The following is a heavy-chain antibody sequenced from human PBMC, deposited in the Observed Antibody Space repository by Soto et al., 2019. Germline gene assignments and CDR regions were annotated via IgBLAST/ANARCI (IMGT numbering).Heavy chain of an antibody. CDR1: GGSISSYY. CDR3: ARLSEVTTYYYYYYMDV. V-gene: IGHV4-59*08. D-gene: IGHD4-17*01. Sequence: SETLSLTCTVSGGSISSYYWSWIRQPPGKGLEWIGYIYYSGSTNYNPSLKSRVTISVDTSKNQFSLKLSSVTAADAAVYYCARLSEVTTYYYYYYMDVWGKGTTVTVSS. J-gene: IGHJ6*03. CDR2: IYYSGST.